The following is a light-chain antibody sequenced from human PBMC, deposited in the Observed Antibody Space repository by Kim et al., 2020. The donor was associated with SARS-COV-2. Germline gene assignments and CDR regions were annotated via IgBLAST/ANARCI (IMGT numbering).Light chain of an antibody. CDR2: SDT. Sequence: PGTTATITCGEDNIVGLSVNWYQQKAGPAPVLVIHSDTDRPSGIPGRVSGTNSGTAATLTISRVEAGDEADYYCQVWDSTSDHVIFGGGTQLTVL. CDR3: QVWDSTSDHVI. J-gene: IGLJ2*01. V-gene: IGLV3-21*04. CDR1: NIVGLS.